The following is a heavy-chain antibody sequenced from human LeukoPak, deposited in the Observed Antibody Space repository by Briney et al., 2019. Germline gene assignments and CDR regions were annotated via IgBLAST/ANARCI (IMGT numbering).Heavy chain of an antibody. Sequence: GGSLRLSCAASGFIFNDYYMTWIRQTPGKGLEWLSYISDSGSTINYADSVKGRLTISRDNAKKSLFLQMNSLRAEDTAVYYCAIYYDSSGSIDHWGQGTLVTVSS. CDR1: GFIFNDYY. CDR3: AIYYDSSGSIDH. V-gene: IGHV3-11*01. D-gene: IGHD3-22*01. J-gene: IGHJ4*02. CDR2: ISDSGSTI.